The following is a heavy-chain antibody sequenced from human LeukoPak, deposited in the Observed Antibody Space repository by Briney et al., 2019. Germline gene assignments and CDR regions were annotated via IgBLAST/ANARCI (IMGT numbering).Heavy chain of an antibody. J-gene: IGHJ4*02. V-gene: IGHV4-4*07. D-gene: IGHD6-13*01. CDR1: GGSISSYY. CDR2: IYSTGST. CDR3: ARQIASAGTAGFDF. Sequence: KTSETLCLTCTVSGGSISSYYWSWIRQPAGKGLEWMGRIYSTGSTNYNPSLKSRVHMSVDPPKNQFSLRLRSVTAADTAVYYCARQIASAGTAGFDFWGQGALVTVSS.